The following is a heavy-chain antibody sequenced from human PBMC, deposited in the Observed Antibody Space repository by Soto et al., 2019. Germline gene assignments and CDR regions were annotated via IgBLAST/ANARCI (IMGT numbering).Heavy chain of an antibody. V-gene: IGHV3-74*01. CDR2: IKSDGSSI. CDR1: GFTFSSYW. Sequence: EVQLVESGXXXXXXXGSLRLACVGSGFTFSSYWMHWVRQAPGKGLVCVSSIKSDGSSIHYADSVKGRFTISRDNAKNTLYLQMNSLRAEDTAVYYCAVRIGWGQGTLVTVSS. J-gene: IGHJ4*02. D-gene: IGHD2-15*01. CDR3: AVRIG.